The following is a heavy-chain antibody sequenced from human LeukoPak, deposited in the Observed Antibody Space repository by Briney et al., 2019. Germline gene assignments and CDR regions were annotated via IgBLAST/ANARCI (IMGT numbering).Heavy chain of an antibody. CDR1: GFTFSTYW. CDR3: TRTYCSSTSCYTELFDP. J-gene: IGHJ5*02. D-gene: IGHD2-2*02. CDR2: INGDGSET. Sequence: GGSLRLSCAACGFTFSTYWMHWVRQTPGKGLLWVSRINGDGSETTYADSVKGRFTISRDNAKNTLYLQMNSLRAEDTAVYYCTRTYCSSTSCYTELFDPWGQGTLVTVSS. V-gene: IGHV3-74*01.